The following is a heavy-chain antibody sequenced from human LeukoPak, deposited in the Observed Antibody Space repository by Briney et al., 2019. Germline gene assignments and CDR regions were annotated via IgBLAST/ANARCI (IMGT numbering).Heavy chain of an antibody. Sequence: GGSLRLSCAASGFTFSNYAMSWVRQAPGKGLEWVANIKQDGSEKYYVDSVKGRFTISRDNAKNSLYLQMNSLRAEDTAVYYCGKSQQWLVRWFDPWGQGTLVTVSS. V-gene: IGHV3-7*02. CDR3: GKSQQWLVRWFDP. CDR1: GFTFSNYA. CDR2: IKQDGSEK. D-gene: IGHD6-19*01. J-gene: IGHJ5*02.